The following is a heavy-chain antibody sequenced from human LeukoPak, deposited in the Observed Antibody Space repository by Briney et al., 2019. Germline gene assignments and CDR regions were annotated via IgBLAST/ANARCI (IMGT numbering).Heavy chain of an antibody. Sequence: ASVKVSCKVSGYTLTELSMHWVRQAPGKGLAWMGGFDPEDGETIYAQKFQGRVTMTEDTSTDTAYMELSSLRSEDTAVYYCATRRTGSSHFDYWGQGTLVTVSS. CDR3: ATRRTGSSHFDY. J-gene: IGHJ4*02. V-gene: IGHV1-24*01. D-gene: IGHD3-10*01. CDR2: FDPEDGET. CDR1: GYTLTELS.